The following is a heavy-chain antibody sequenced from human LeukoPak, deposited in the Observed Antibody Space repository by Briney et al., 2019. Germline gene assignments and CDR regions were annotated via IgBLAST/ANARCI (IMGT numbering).Heavy chain of an antibody. V-gene: IGHV3-23*01. CDR1: GFTFSSYA. Sequence: GGSLRLSCAASGFTFSSYAMTWVRQAPGKGLEWVSAISASGGSTYYADSVKGRFTISRDNSKNTLYLQMNSLRAEDTAVYYCARDTRERWAYYYYMDVWGKGTTVTISS. CDR3: ARDTRERWAYYYYMDV. CDR2: ISASGGST. D-gene: IGHD1-26*01. J-gene: IGHJ6*03.